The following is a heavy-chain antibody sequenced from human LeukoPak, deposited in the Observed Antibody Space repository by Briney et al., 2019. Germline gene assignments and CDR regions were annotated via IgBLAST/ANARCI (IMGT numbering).Heavy chain of an antibody. V-gene: IGHV3-7*03. J-gene: IGHJ3*02. CDR1: GFTFSSYW. CDR2: IKQDGSEK. Sequence: GGSLRLSCAASGFTFSSYWMSWVRQAPGKGLEWVANIKQDGSEKYYVDSVKGRFTISRDNAKNSLYLQMNSLRAEDTALYYCAKDGPAYCGGDRYSEGAFDIWGQGTMVTVSS. CDR3: AKDGPAYCGGDRYSEGAFDI. D-gene: IGHD2-21*02.